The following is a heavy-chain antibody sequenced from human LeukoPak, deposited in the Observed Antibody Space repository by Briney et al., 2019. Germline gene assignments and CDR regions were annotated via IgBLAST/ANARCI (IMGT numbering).Heavy chain of an antibody. CDR3: AKDPLACSSTSCSWG. V-gene: IGHV3-23*01. CDR2: ISGSGGST. CDR1: GFTFSSYA. J-gene: IGHJ4*02. Sequence: GGSLRLSCAASGFTFSSYAMSWVRQAPGKGLEWVSAISGSGGSTYYADSVKGRFTISRDNSKNTLYLQMNSLRAEDTAVYYCAKDPLACSSTSCSWGWGQGTLVTVSS. D-gene: IGHD2-2*01.